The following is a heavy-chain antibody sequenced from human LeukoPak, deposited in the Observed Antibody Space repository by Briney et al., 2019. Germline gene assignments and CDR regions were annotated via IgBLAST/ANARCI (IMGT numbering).Heavy chain of an antibody. Sequence: SETLSLTCTVSGGSISSYYWSWIRQPAGKGLEWIGRIYTSGSTNYNPSLKSRVTMSVDTSNDQFSLKLSSVTAADTAVYYCAGVPAAIHDYYYYMDVWGKGTTVTVSS. D-gene: IGHD2-2*02. CDR3: AGVPAAIHDYYYYMDV. CDR2: IYTSGST. J-gene: IGHJ6*03. V-gene: IGHV4-4*07. CDR1: GGSISSYY.